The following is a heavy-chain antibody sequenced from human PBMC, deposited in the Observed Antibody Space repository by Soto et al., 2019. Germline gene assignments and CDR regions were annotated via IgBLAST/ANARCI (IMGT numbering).Heavy chain of an antibody. Sequence: ASVKVSCKASGGTFSSYTISWVRQAPGQGLEWMGRIIPILGIANYAQKFQGRVTITADKSTSTAYMELSSLRSEDTAVYYCARECSGGSCYLDYWGQGTLVTVSS. CDR3: ARECSGGSCYLDY. D-gene: IGHD2-15*01. CDR1: GGTFSSYT. V-gene: IGHV1-69*04. J-gene: IGHJ4*02. CDR2: IIPILGIA.